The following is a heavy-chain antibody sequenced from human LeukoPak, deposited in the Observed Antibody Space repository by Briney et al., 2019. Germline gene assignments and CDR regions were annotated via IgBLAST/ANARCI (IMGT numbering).Heavy chain of an antibody. Sequence: ASVKVSCKASGYIFSDYAIQWVRQAPEQGLEWMGWINAGNGKTKYSQKFQGRVTITRETSASTAYMELSGLRSEDTAVYYCARARWTSTVTTYYLDYWGQGTLVTVSS. CDR3: ARARWTSTVTTYYLDY. J-gene: IGHJ4*02. CDR1: GYIFSDYA. CDR2: INAGNGKT. V-gene: IGHV1-3*01. D-gene: IGHD4-17*01.